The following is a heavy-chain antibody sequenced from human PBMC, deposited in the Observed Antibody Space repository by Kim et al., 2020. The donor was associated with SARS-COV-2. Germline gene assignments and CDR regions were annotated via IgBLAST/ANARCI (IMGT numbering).Heavy chain of an antibody. CDR3: ARADGLAAIDY. CDR2: ISHDSVTK. CDR1: GFIFSDKY. Sequence: GGSLRLSCAASGFIFSDKYMTWIRQAPGKGLEWVSCISHDSVTKYYGDSVKGRLTVSRDNAKNSLYIQMDCLRAADTAVYYCARADGLAAIDYWGQGSLV. V-gene: IGHV3-11*01. J-gene: IGHJ4*02. D-gene: IGHD6-25*01.